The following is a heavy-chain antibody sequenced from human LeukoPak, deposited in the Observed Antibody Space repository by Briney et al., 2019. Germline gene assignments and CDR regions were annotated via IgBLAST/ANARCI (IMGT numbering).Heavy chain of an antibody. V-gene: IGHV3-33*06. CDR2: IGYGESSK. J-gene: IGHJ4*02. CDR1: GSTFSSYG. Sequence: GRSLRLSCAASGSTFSSYGMHWVRQAPGKGLEWVAVIGYGESSKSYGDSVKGRFTISRDNSKNTLYLQMDNLRAEDTAVYYCAKDSYYYDSSGYADYWGQGTLVTVSS. CDR3: AKDSYYYDSSGYADY. D-gene: IGHD3-22*01.